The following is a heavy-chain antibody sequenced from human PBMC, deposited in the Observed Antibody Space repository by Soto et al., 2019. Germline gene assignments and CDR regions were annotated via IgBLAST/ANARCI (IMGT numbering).Heavy chain of an antibody. CDR2: IIANLGIA. V-gene: IGHV1-69*04. CDR3: ARDRYDSSGYYTVRAFDY. Sequence: SVKVSCKASGYTFTSYGISWVRQAPGQGLEWMGRIIANLGIANYAQKFQGRVTITADKSTSTAYMELSSLRSEDTAVYYCARDRYDSSGYYTVRAFDYWGQGTLVTVSS. D-gene: IGHD3-22*01. J-gene: IGHJ4*02. CDR1: GYTFTSYG.